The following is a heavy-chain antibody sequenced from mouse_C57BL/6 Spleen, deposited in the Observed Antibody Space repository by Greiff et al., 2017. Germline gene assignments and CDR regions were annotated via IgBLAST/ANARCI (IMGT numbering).Heavy chain of an antibody. CDR3: ARSLYSNYVSYWYFDV. D-gene: IGHD2-5*01. V-gene: IGHV1-55*01. CDR2: IYPGSGST. CDR1: GYTFTSYW. Sequence: QVQLQQPGAELVKPGASVKMSCKASGYTFTSYWITWVKQRPGQGLEWIGDIYPGSGSTNYNEKFKSKATLTVDTSSSTAYMQLSSLTSEDSAVYYCARSLYSNYVSYWYFDVWGTGTTVTVSS. J-gene: IGHJ1*03.